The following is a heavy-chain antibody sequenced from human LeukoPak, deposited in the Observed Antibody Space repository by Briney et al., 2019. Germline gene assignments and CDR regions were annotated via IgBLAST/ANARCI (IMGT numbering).Heavy chain of an antibody. CDR1: GFTFTNNF. CDR3: VREGFYSFDF. J-gene: IGHJ4*01. Sequence: GGSLRLSCAASGFTFTNNFMSWVRQVPGKGLEWVANIKQDGSETTYADSVRGRFTIFRDNAKDSVYLQMNSLRAEDSATYYCVREGFYSFDFWGQGTLVTVSS. CDR2: IKQDGSET. V-gene: IGHV3-7*01.